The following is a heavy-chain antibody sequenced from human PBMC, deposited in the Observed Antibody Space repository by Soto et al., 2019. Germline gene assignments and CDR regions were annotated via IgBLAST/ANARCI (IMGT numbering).Heavy chain of an antibody. V-gene: IGHV3-33*01. D-gene: IGHD2-21*01. Sequence: GGSLRLSCAASGFTFSVYAIHWVRQAPGKGLEWVAAIWGDGSDKKYADSVKGRFTISRDNSKNTLYLEINSLRADDTALYFCERSGDCSAENCFLRGQFDYWGQGTLVTAPQ. J-gene: IGHJ4*02. CDR3: ERSGDCSAENCFLRGQFDY. CDR2: IWGDGSDK. CDR1: GFTFSVYA.